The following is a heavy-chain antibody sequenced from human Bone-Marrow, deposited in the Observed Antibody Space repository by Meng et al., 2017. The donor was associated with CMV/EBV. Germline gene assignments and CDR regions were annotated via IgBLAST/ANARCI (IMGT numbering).Heavy chain of an antibody. CDR3: ASLYSYHYLKY. V-gene: IGHV3-48*04. Sequence: GESLKISCAASGFTFSSYSMNWVRQAPGKGLEWVSYISSSSSTIYYADSVKGRFTISRDNAKNSLYLQMNSLRAEDTAVYYCASLYSYHYLKYWGQGTLVTVSS. J-gene: IGHJ4*02. D-gene: IGHD5-18*01. CDR1: GFTFSSYS. CDR2: ISSSSSTI.